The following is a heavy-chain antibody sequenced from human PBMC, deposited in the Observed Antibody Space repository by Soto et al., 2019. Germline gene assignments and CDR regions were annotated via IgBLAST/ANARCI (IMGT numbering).Heavy chain of an antibody. V-gene: IGHV4-39*07. CDR3: ARGGGYSGYDFSGGLGHIYYYGMDV. CDR2: LYYGGST. J-gene: IGHJ6*02. CDR1: GGSINSDDSF. Sequence: PSETLSLTCSVSGGSINSDDSFWGWVRQSPGKGLEWIGSLYYGGSTFYNPSLKSRVTISVDTSKNQFSLKLSSVTAADTAVYYCARGGGYSGYDFSGGLGHIYYYGMDVWGQGTTVTVSS. D-gene: IGHD5-12*01.